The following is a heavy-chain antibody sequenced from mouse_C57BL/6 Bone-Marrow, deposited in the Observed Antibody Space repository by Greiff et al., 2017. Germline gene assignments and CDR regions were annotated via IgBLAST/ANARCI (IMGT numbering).Heavy chain of an antibody. V-gene: IGHV1-53*01. D-gene: IGHD2-1*01. J-gene: IGHJ3*01. Sequence: VQLQQPGTDLVKPGASVKLSCKASGYTFTSYWMHWVQQTPGQGLEWIGNINPSNGGTNYNEKFKSKATLTVDKSSSTAYMQLSSLTSEDSAVYYCARGGGNYGFAYWGQGTLVTVSA. CDR1: GYTFTSYW. CDR2: INPSNGGT. CDR3: ARGGGNYGFAY.